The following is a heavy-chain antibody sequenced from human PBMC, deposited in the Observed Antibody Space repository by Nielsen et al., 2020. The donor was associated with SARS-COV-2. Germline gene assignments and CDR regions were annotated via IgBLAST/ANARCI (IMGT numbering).Heavy chain of an antibody. CDR2: ISAYNGNT. Sequence: ASVKVSCKASGYTFTSYGISWVRQAPGQGLEWMGWISAYNGNTNYAQKLQGRVTMTTDTSTSTAYMELRSLRSDDTAVYYCAREYCSSTSCHPPMDSWGQGTLVTVSS. V-gene: IGHV1-18*01. D-gene: IGHD2-2*01. CDR3: AREYCSSTSCHPPMDS. CDR1: GYTFTSYG. J-gene: IGHJ4*02.